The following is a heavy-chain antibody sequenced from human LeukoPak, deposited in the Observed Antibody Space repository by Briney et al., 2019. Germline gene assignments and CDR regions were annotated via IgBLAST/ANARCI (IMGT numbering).Heavy chain of an antibody. Sequence: GGSLRLSCAASVFTVTSNWIHWVRQAPGKGLVWVSRMDASGSGTSYAASVKGRFTISRDTAKNTVYLQMNSLRANDTASYSCARIFDLWGQGTQVTVSS. J-gene: IGHJ5*02. D-gene: IGHD3-3*02. CDR1: VFTVTSNW. V-gene: IGHV3-74*01. CDR2: MDASGSGT. CDR3: ARIFDL.